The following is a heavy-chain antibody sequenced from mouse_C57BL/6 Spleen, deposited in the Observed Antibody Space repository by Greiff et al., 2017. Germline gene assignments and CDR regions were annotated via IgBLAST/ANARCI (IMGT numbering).Heavy chain of an antibody. V-gene: IGHV7-3*01. Sequence: EVQRVESGGGLVQPGGSLSLSCAASGFTFTDYYMSWVRQPPGKALEWLGFIRNKANGYTTEYSASVKGRFTISRDNSQSILYLQMNALRAEDSATYYGARYGITTVWYFDVWGTGTTVTVSS. CDR2: IRNKANGYTT. CDR3: ARYGITTVWYFDV. J-gene: IGHJ1*03. D-gene: IGHD1-1*01. CDR1: GFTFTDYY.